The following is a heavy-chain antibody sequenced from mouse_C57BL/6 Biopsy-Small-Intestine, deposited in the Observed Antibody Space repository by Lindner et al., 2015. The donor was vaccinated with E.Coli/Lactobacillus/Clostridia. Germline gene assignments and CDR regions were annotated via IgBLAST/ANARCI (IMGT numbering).Heavy chain of an antibody. D-gene: IGHD1-1*02. J-gene: IGHJ4*01. V-gene: IGHV9-3*02. CDR1: GYTFTTYT. CDR3: SRDSHGGLGHLEG. CDR2: IDTKTGKP. Sequence: VKVSCKASGYTFTTYTINWMRQAPGQGLEWMGWIDTKTGKPTYAQGFTGRFVFSVDTSVSTAYLQISGLKXPEDTAVYYCSRDSHGGLGHLEGWGQGTLVTVSS.